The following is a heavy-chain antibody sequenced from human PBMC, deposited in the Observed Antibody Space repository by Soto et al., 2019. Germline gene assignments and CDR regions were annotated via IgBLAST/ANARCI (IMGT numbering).Heavy chain of an antibody. V-gene: IGHV1-18*01. D-gene: IGHD4-17*01. CDR2: ISAYNGNT. J-gene: IGHJ4*02. CDR1: GYTFTSYG. CDR3: ASDYGDYTFDY. Sequence: QVQLVQSGAEVKKPGASVKVSCKASGYTFTSYGISWVRQAPGQGLEWMGWISAYNGNTNYAQKLQGRVTMPTARATSTAYMERRSLRSDDTAVYYCASDYGDYTFDYWGQGTLVTVSS.